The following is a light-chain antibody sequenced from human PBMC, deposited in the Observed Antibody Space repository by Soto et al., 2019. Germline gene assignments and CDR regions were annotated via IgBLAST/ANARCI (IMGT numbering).Light chain of an antibody. V-gene: IGKV3-11*01. Sequence: EIVMTQSPATLSGSRGEGAALSCRASQSVSSNLAWYQQKPGQAPRLLIYDAYNRATGIPPRFSGSGSGTDFTLTISSLEPEDSAVYYCQQRNMWPITFGQGTRLEIK. CDR1: QSVSSN. CDR2: DAY. CDR3: QQRNMWPIT. J-gene: IGKJ5*01.